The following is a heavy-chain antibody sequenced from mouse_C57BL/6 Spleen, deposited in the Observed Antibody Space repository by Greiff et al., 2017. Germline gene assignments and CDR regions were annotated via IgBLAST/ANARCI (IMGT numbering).Heavy chain of an antibody. CDR1: GFTFSNYW. CDR2: IRVKSDNYAT. D-gene: IGHD1-1*01. Sequence: EVKVEESGGGLVQPGGSMKLSCVASGFTFSNYWMNWVRQSPEKGLEWVAQIRVKSDNYATNYAESVKGRFTISRYDSKSSVYLHMNNLRAEDTEIEYCSHYSGSFYYCALDYWGQGTSVTVSS. CDR3: SHYSGSFYYCALDY. J-gene: IGHJ4*01. V-gene: IGHV6-3*01.